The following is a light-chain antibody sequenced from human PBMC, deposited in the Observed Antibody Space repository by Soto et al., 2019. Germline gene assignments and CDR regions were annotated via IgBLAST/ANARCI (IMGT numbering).Light chain of an antibody. V-gene: IGLV2-14*01. Sequence: QSALTQPASVSGSPGQSISISCTGTSSDVGAYDYVSWYQQHPGKAPKLIIFEVSNRPSGISNRFSGSKSGNTASLTISGLRPEAEAEYSCSSFSTRATHVIFGGGTKLTVL. CDR3: SSFSTRATHVI. J-gene: IGLJ2*01. CDR2: EVS. CDR1: SSDVGAYDY.